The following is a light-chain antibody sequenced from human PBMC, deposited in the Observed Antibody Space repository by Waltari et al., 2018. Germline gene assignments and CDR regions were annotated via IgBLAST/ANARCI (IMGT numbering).Light chain of an antibody. CDR3: QQYGNSPVT. CDR1: QSVSSNY. V-gene: IGKV3-20*01. J-gene: IGKJ4*01. Sequence: IMLTQSPGTLSLSPGYRATLSCRASQSVSSNYLAWYQQKPGQAPRLLIYDASKRATGIADRFSGSGSGTHFTLTISRLEPEDFAVFYCQQYGNSPVTFGGGTKVEIK. CDR2: DAS.